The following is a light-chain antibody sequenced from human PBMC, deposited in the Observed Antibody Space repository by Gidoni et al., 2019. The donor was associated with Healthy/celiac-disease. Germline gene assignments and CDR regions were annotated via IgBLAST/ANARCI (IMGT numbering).Light chain of an antibody. CDR3: QQYGSSQGT. V-gene: IGKV3-20*01. Sequence: ELVLTQSPGTLSFSQGERATLSCRASQSVSSSYLAWYQQKPGQAPRLLIYGASSRATGIPDRFSGSGSGTDFTLTISRLEPEDFAVYYCQQYGSSQGTFXXXTKVEIK. CDR1: QSVSSSY. CDR2: GAS. J-gene: IGKJ1*01.